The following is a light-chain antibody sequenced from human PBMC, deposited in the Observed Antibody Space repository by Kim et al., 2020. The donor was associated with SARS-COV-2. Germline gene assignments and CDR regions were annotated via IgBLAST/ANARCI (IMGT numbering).Light chain of an antibody. CDR2: ESS. V-gene: IGKV1-5*03. J-gene: IGKJ2*01. CDR3: QQYNRHFT. CDR1: QSVSSW. Sequence: DIQMTQSPSTLSASVGDSVTITCRASQSVSSWLAWFQQKPGKAPKLLISESSNLETGVPSRFSGSGSGTEFNLTINSLQPDDFATYYCQQYNRHFTCGQGTKLEIK.